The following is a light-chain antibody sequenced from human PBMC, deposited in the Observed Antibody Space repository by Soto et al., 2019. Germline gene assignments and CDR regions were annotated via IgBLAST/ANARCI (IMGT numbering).Light chain of an antibody. CDR3: QQYKDWPPYT. J-gene: IGKJ2*01. V-gene: IGKV3-15*01. CDR2: GAS. CDR1: QSISSN. Sequence: EILMTQSQATLSFSPEERATLSCRASQSISSNVAWYQQKPGQAPRLLIYGASTRATGVPARFSGGGSGTEFTLTISSLQSEDFAVYFCQQYKDWPPYTFGQGTKLEIK.